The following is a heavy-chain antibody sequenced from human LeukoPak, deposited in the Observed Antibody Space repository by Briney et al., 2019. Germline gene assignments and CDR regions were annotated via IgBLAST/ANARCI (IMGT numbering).Heavy chain of an antibody. CDR3: ARDNSVLLWFGELLSGAFDI. J-gene: IGHJ3*02. D-gene: IGHD3-10*01. Sequence: GGSLRLSCAASGFTFSSYWMSWVRQAPGKGLEWVANIKQDGSEKYYVDSVKGRFTISRDKAKNSLYLQMNSPRAEDTAVYYCARDNSVLLWFGELLSGAFDIWGQGTMVTVSS. CDR1: GFTFSSYW. CDR2: IKQDGSEK. V-gene: IGHV3-7*01.